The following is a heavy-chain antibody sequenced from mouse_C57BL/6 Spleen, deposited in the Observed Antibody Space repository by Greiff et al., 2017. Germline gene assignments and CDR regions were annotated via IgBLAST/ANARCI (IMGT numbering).Heavy chain of an antibody. CDR3: ARGGNSDY. V-gene: IGHV1-82*01. J-gene: IGHJ2*01. CDR1: GYAFSSSW. CDR2: IYPGDGDT. Sequence: VKLMESGPELVKPGASVKISCKASGYAFSSSWMNWVKQRPGKGLEWIGRIYPGDGDTNYNGKFKGKATLTADKSSSTAYMQLSSLTSEDSAVYFCARGGNSDYWGQGTTLTVSS.